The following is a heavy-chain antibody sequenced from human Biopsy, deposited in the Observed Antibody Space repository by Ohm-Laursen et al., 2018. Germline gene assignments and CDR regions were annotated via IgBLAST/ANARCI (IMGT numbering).Heavy chain of an antibody. CDR2: ISYTGYT. CDR3: ARGSNDFGGLYFPR. CDR1: GGSFTGHY. V-gene: IGHV4-59*11. D-gene: IGHD4-23*01. J-gene: IGHJ4*02. Sequence: SETLSLTCAVSGGSFTGHYWSWIRQPPGEGLEWIGYISYTGYTSYNASLKSRVTISVDTSRNHFSLRLSSLTAADTAVYYCARGSNDFGGLYFPRWGQGTLLTVSS.